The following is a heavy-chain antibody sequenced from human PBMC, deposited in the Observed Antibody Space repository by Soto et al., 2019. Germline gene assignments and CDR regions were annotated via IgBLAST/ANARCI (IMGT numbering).Heavy chain of an antibody. D-gene: IGHD6-25*01. V-gene: IGHV1-18*04. CDR2: ISAYNGHT. CDR3: ALSSAAIGTTWIYP. J-gene: IGHJ5*02. CDR1: GYTFTNYG. Sequence: GASVKVSCKASGYTFTNYGITWVRQAPGEGLEWIGWISAYNGHTNYAQNVKGRVTMTTDTSTSTAYMQMKSLRSEDTAVFYCALSSAAIGTTWIYPWGQEPLLTVSA.